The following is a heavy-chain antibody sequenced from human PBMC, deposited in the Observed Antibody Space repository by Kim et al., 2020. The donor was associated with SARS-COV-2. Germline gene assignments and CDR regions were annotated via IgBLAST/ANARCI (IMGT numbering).Heavy chain of an antibody. J-gene: IGHJ5*02. D-gene: IGHD3-10*01. V-gene: IGHV1-2*02. Sequence: ASVKVSCKASGYTFTGYYMHWVRQAPGQGLEWMGWINPNSGGTNYAQKFQGRVTMTRDTSISTAYMELSRLRSDDTAVYYCARDTRGAWGSTDWFDPWGQGTLVTVSS. CDR3: ARDTRGAWGSTDWFDP. CDR2: INPNSGGT. CDR1: GYTFTGYY.